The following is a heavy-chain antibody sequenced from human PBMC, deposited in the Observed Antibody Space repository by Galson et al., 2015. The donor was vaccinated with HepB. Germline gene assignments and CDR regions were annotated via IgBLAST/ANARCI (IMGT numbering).Heavy chain of an antibody. D-gene: IGHD3-9*01. CDR2: IYTSGST. J-gene: IGHJ6*02. Sequence: SETLSLTCTVSGGSISSYYWSWIRQPAGKGLEWIGRIYTSGSTNYNPSLKSRVTMSVDTSKNQFSLKLSSVTAADTAVYYCARETGYFDWLFEDPMDVWGQGTTVTVSS. CDR1: GGSISSYY. CDR3: ARETGYFDWLFEDPMDV. V-gene: IGHV4-4*07.